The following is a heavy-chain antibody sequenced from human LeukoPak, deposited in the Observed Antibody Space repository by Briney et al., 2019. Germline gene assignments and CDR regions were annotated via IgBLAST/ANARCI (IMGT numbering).Heavy chain of an antibody. V-gene: IGHV3-69-1*01. CDR1: GFTFVGNA. D-gene: IGHD6-13*01. Sequence: PGGSLRLSCAASGFTFVGNAVTWVRQAPGKGLEWVSTISGSGDTYYADSVKGRFTISRDNAKNSLYLQMNSLRAEDTAVYYCARERAASFDYWGQGTLVTVSS. J-gene: IGHJ4*02. CDR3: ARERAASFDY. CDR2: ISGSGDT.